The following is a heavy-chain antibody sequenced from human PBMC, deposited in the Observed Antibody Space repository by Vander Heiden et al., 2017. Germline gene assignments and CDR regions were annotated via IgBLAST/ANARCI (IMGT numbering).Heavy chain of an antibody. J-gene: IGHJ5*02. CDR3: AWDQSGWYRLGL. Sequence: EVQRVESGGGVVEPGRSIRLSCPGPGFRFSDAWMTWVRQAPGKGLEWLGRIKNKGPPTTSDYAAPVKGRFTRSRDDSKNTVYLQMNSLKTEDTAIYYGAWDQSGWYRLGLWGQGTLVTVSS. CDR2: IKNKGPPTTS. V-gene: IGHV3-15*01. CDR1: GFRFSDAW. D-gene: IGHD6-19*01.